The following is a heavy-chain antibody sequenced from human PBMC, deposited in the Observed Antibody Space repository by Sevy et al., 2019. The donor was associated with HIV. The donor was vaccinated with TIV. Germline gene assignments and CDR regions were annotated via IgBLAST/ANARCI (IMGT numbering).Heavy chain of an antibody. CDR2: FDPEDGET. D-gene: IGHD6-19*01. CDR3: ATHRAAVAGAGFDY. Sequence: ASVKVSCKVSGYTLTELSMHWVRQAPGKGLEWMGGFDPEDGETIYAQKFQGRVTMTEDTSTDTAYMELSSLRSEDTAVYYCATHRAAVAGAGFDYWGQGTLVTVSS. V-gene: IGHV1-24*01. CDR1: GYTLTELS. J-gene: IGHJ4*02.